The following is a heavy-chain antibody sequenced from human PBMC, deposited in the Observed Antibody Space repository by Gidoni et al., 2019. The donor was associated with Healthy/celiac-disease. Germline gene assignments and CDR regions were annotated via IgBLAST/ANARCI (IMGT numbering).Heavy chain of an antibody. CDR2: IIPIFGTA. D-gene: IGHD5-18*01. CDR3: ATGTAMVMAGGNYFDY. Sequence: QVQLVQSGAAVKKPGSSVKVSCQAYGGTFSSYAISWRRQAPGQGLEWMGGIIPIFGTANYAQKFQGRVTITADESTSTAYMELSSLRSEDTAVYYCATGTAMVMAGGNYFDYWGQGTLVTVSS. V-gene: IGHV1-69*01. J-gene: IGHJ4*02. CDR1: GGTFSSYA.